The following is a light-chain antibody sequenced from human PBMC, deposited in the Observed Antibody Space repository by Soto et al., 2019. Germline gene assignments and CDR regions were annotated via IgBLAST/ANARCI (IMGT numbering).Light chain of an antibody. Sequence: EIVMTQSPATLSVSPGERATLSCRASQSVSSNLAWYQQKPGQAPRLLIYGASTRDTGIPARFSGSGSGTEFTLTLRSLQSEDFAVYYCQQYNNWPGYTFGQGTKLEIK. CDR2: GAS. V-gene: IGKV3-15*01. CDR3: QQYNNWPGYT. CDR1: QSVSSN. J-gene: IGKJ2*01.